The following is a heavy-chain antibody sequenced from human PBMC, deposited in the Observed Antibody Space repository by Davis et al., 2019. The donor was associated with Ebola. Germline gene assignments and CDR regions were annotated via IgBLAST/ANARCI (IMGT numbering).Heavy chain of an antibody. CDR2: IRYDGSNK. D-gene: IGHD6-13*01. CDR3: AKSGNKPGSNWYSGWFDP. CDR1: EFTFSTYG. V-gene: IGHV3-30*02. Sequence: GESLKISCAASEFTFSTYGMHWVRQAPGKGLEWVAFIRYDGSNKYYADSVKGRFTVSRDNSKNTVYLQMNSLRAEDTAVYYCAKSGNKPGSNWYSGWFDPWGQGTLVTVSS. J-gene: IGHJ5*02.